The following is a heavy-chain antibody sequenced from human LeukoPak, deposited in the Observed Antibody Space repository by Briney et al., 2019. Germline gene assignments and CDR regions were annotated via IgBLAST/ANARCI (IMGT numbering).Heavy chain of an antibody. CDR1: GGSFSGYY. Sequence: SETLSLTCAVYGGSFSGYYWSWIRQPPGKGLEWVGEINHSGSTNYNPSLKSRVTISVDTYKNQFSLKLSSVTAADTAVYYCARGKVRGVISGSYYYGMDVWGQGTTVTVSS. CDR2: INHSGST. D-gene: IGHD3-10*01. V-gene: IGHV4-34*01. J-gene: IGHJ6*02. CDR3: ARGKVRGVISGSYYYGMDV.